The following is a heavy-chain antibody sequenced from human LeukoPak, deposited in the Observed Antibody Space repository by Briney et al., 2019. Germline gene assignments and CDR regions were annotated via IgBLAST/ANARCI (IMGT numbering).Heavy chain of an antibody. CDR3: ARVRYDSSGYYSIYDY. J-gene: IGHJ4*02. D-gene: IGHD3-22*01. CDR2: MNPNSGNT. Sequence: ASVKVSCKASGYTFTSYDINWVRQATGQGLEWMGWMNPNSGNTGYAQKFQGRVTITRNTSISTAYMELSSLRAEDTAVYYCARVRYDSSGYYSIYDYWGQGTLVTVSS. V-gene: IGHV1-8*03. CDR1: GYTFTSYD.